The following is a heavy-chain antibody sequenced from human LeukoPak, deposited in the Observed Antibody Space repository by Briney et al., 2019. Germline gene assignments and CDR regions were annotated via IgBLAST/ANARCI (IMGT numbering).Heavy chain of an antibody. D-gene: IGHD3-3*01. CDR2: IYHSGST. V-gene: IGHV4-30-2*01. Sequence: SQTLSLTCTVSGGSISSGGYYWSWIRQPPGKGLEWIGYIYHSGSTYYNPSLKSRVTISVDRSKNQFSLKLSSVTAADTAVYYCARLRFLEWLLFDYWGQGTLVTVSS. CDR1: GGSISSGGYY. J-gene: IGHJ4*02. CDR3: ARLRFLEWLLFDY.